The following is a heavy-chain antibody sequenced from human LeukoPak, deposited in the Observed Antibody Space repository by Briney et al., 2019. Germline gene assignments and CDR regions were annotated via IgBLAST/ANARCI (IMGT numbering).Heavy chain of an antibody. V-gene: IGHV4-39*07. Sequence: PSETLSLTCTVSGGSINSSSYYGGWIRQPPGKGLEWVASIYYSGSTYYNPSLKSRVTISVDKSKNQFSLKLSSVTAADTAVYYCAREGQSGYSLGYWGQGTLVTVSS. J-gene: IGHJ4*02. CDR2: IYYSGST. D-gene: IGHD3-3*01. CDR1: GGSINSSSYY. CDR3: AREGQSGYSLGY.